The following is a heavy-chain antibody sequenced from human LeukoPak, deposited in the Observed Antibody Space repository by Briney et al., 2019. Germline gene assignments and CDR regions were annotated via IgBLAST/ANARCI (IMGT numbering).Heavy chain of an antibody. Sequence: PSETLSLTCSVSGGSISNWYWSWIRQPPGKGLEWIGYVHDSGSTNYNPSLKGRVTISVDTSKNQLSLKLSSVTAADTAVYYCARHGTSGTNLNWFDPWGQGTLVTVSS. CDR3: ARHGTSGTNLNWFDP. D-gene: IGHD1-1*01. CDR2: VHDSGST. V-gene: IGHV4-59*01. CDR1: GGSISNWY. J-gene: IGHJ5*02.